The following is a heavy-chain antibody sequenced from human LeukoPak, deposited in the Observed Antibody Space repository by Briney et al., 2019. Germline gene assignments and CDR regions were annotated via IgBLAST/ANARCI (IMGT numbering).Heavy chain of an antibody. CDR2: IYYSGST. J-gene: IGHJ4*02. CDR1: GGSISSYY. V-gene: IGHV4-59*01. CDR3: ARGREQWLAHPLFDY. D-gene: IGHD6-19*01. Sequence: SETLPLTCTVSGGSISSYYWSWIRQPPGKGLEWIGYIYYSGSTNYNPSLKSRVTISVDTSKNQFSLKLSSVTAADTAVYYCARGREQWLAHPLFDYWGQGTLVTVSS.